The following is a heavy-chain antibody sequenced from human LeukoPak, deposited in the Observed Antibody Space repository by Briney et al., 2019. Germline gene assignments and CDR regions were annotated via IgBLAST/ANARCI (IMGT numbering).Heavy chain of an antibody. CDR2: AYYRPKWHI. J-gene: IGHJ4*02. Sequence: SQTLSLTCAISGDSVSSSSSAWSWIRQSPSRGLEWLGRAYYRPKWHIDYAVSVKSRITINPDTSKNQFSLQLNSVTPEDTAVYYCARNLRPDFDYWGQGTLVTVSS. V-gene: IGHV6-1*01. CDR1: GDSVSSSSSA. CDR3: ARNLRPDFDY.